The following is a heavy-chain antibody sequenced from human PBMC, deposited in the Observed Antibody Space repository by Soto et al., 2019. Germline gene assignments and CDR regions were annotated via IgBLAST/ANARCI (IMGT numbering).Heavy chain of an antibody. CDR2: IYHSGST. D-gene: IGHD2-15*01. Sequence: SETLSLTCTVSGYSISSGYYWGWIRQSPGKGLEWIGSIYHSGSTYYNPSLKSRVTISVDTSKNQFSLKLRSVTAADTAVYYCAREYFRGEVVVAATSFDYWGQGTLVTVSS. V-gene: IGHV4-38-2*02. CDR3: AREYFRGEVVVAATSFDY. CDR1: GYSISSGYY. J-gene: IGHJ4*02.